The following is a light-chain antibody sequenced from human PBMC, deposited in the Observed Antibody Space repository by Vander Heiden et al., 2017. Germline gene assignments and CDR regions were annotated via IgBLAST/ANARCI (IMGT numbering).Light chain of an antibody. J-gene: IGLJ1*01. V-gene: IGLV1-44*01. CDR1: SSNIGSNT. Sequence: QSVLTQPPSASGTPGQRVTISCSGRSSNIGSNTVNWYQQLPGTAPKLLIYTNNQRPSGVPDRFSGSKSDTAASLAISGLQSEDEADYYCAAWDDSLNVHYVFGTGTKVTVL. CDR3: AAWDDSLNVHYV. CDR2: TNN.